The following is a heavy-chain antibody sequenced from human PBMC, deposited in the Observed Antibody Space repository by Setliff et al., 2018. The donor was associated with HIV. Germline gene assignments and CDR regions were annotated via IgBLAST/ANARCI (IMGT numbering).Heavy chain of an antibody. J-gene: IGHJ4*02. CDR1: GDTFTGYT. CDR3: ARDAGYSGSAWNY. CDR2: VIPSLGTA. D-gene: IGHD5-12*01. Sequence: SVKVSCKSSGDTFTGYTITWVRQAPGQGLEWMGGVIPSLGTANYAQRFKGRVAFTADASTSSVYMELSSLRSEDTAMNYCARDAGYSGSAWNYWGQGTLVT. V-gene: IGHV1-69*13.